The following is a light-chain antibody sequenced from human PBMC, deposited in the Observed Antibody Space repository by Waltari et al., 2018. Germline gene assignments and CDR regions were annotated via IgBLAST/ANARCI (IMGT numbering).Light chain of an antibody. Sequence: VLTQSPATLSLSPGERATLSCRASNSVSSYVAWYQQRPCQAPRLLVYVSSQRATGIPARFSGSGSGTDFTLTISSLEPEDFAVYYCQQRSNWGLTFGGGTKVE. CDR2: VSS. J-gene: IGKJ4*01. V-gene: IGKV3-11*01. CDR1: NSVSSY. CDR3: QQRSNWGLT.